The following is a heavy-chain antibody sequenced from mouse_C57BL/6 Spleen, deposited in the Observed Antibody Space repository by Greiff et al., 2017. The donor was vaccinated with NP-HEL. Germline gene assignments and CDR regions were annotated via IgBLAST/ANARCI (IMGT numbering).Heavy chain of an antibody. D-gene: IGHD1-1*01. CDR1: GYAFSSSW. Sequence: QVTLKVSGPELVKPGASVKISCKASGYAFSSSWMNWVKQRPGKGLEWIGRIYPGDGDTNYNGKFKGKATLTADKSSSTAYMQLSSLTSEDSAVYFCAPNYYGSSYWYFDVWGTGTTVTVSS. V-gene: IGHV1-82*01. CDR3: APNYYGSSYWYFDV. J-gene: IGHJ1*03. CDR2: IYPGDGDT.